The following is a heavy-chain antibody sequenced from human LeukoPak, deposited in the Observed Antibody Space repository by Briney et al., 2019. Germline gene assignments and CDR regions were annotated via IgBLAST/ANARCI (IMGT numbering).Heavy chain of an antibody. CDR3: ASSHDSSGND. CDR1: GISVSSYW. J-gene: IGHJ4*02. Sequence: QTGGSLRLSCVASGISVSSYWMAWVRQAPGKGLEWVANIKYDGTHKFYADSVKGRFTISRDNTKNSLFLEMNNLTADDTAVYFCASSHDSSGNDWGQGTLVT. D-gene: IGHD3-22*01. V-gene: IGHV3-7*01. CDR2: IKYDGTHK.